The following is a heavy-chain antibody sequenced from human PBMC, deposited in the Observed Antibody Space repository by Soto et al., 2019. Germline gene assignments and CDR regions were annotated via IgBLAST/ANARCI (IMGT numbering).Heavy chain of an antibody. D-gene: IGHD1-26*01. CDR2: MNPNSGNT. CDR1: GYTFTGYD. V-gene: IGHV1-8*01. J-gene: IGHJ4*02. CDR3: AGEKVGTTGLDF. Sequence: QAQLVQSGAEVKKPGASVKVSCKASGYTFTGYDINWVRQATGQGLEWMGWMNPNSGNTGYAQNFQGRVTMTRDNSRTTAYMELTSLRDDDSAVYYCAGEKVGTTGLDFWVQGTLVTVSS.